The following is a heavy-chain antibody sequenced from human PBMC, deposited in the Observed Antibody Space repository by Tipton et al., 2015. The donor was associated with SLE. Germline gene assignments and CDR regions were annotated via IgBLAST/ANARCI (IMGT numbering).Heavy chain of an antibody. CDR1: GVSISSDY. CDR3: ARGDYSRYYSSMDV. V-gene: IGHV4-59*08. CDR2: MYYSGST. Sequence: LRLSCTVSGVSISSDYWTWIRQPPGKGLEWIGYMYYSGSTDYNPPLKSRVTISVDTSKNQFSLNLSSVTAADTAVYYCARGDYSRYYSSMDVWGQGTTVTVSS. J-gene: IGHJ6*02. D-gene: IGHD4-11*01.